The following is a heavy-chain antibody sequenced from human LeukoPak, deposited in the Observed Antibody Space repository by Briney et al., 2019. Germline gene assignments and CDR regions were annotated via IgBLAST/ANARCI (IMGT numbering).Heavy chain of an antibody. CDR2: IYYSGST. D-gene: IGHD2-21*02. V-gene: IGHV4-59*01. Sequence: SETLSLTCTVSGGSISSYYWSWIRQPPGKGLEWIGYIYYSGSTNYNPSLKSRVTISVDTSKNQFSLKLSSVTAADTAVYYCAGEAYCGGDYYSGFDYWGQGTLVTVSS. CDR1: GGSISSYY. CDR3: AGEAYCGGDYYSGFDY. J-gene: IGHJ4*02.